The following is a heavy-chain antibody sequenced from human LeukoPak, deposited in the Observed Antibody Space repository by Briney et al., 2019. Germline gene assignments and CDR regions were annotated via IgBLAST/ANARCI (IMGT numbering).Heavy chain of an antibody. CDR2: IRSKANSYAT. CDR1: GFTFSGSA. D-gene: IGHD3-10*01. Sequence: GGSLRLSCAASGFTFSGSAMHWVRQASGKGLEWVGRIRSKANSYATAYAASVKGGFTISRDDSKNTAYLQMNSLKTEDTAVYYCTSPSGRGVQNWFDPWGQGTLVTVSS. J-gene: IGHJ5*02. V-gene: IGHV3-73*01. CDR3: TSPSGRGVQNWFDP.